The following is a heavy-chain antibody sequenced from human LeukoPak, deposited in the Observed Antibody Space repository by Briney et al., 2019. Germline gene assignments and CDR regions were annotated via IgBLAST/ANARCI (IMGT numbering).Heavy chain of an antibody. J-gene: IGHJ5*02. V-gene: IGHV4-59*01. D-gene: IGHD3-10*01. Sequence: PSETLSLTCTVSGGSISSYYWSWIRQPPGKGLEWIGYIYYSGSTNYNPSLKSRVTISVDTSKSQFSLKLSSVTAADTAVYYCARSNYGSGSPIDPWGQGTLVTVSS. CDR2: IYYSGST. CDR1: GGSISSYY. CDR3: ARSNYGSGSPIDP.